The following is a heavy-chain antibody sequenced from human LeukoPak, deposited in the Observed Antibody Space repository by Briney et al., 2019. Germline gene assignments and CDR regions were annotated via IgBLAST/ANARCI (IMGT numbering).Heavy chain of an antibody. Sequence: PGGSLRLSCAASGFTVSSNYMSWVRQAPGKGLEWVSAISGSGGSTYYADSVKGRFTISRDNSKNTLYLQMNSLRAEDTAVYYCAKEGIGSSPPMDVWGQGTTVTVSS. CDR1: GFTVSSNY. CDR2: ISGSGGST. D-gene: IGHD6-13*01. V-gene: IGHV3-23*01. J-gene: IGHJ6*02. CDR3: AKEGIGSSPPMDV.